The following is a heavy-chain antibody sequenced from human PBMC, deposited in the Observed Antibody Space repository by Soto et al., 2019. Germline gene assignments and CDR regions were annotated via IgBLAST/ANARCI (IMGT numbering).Heavy chain of an antibody. D-gene: IGHD6-19*01. CDR1: GYSFTRYG. CDR2: ISSYNGDT. Sequence: QVQLVQSGAEVKKPGASVQVSCKASGYSFTRYGINWVRQAPGQGLEWMGWISSYNGDTNYAQKFQGRVTMTTDTSTTTVYMDLRSLTSDGTAVYFCARGDSTGSPRGWFDPWGQGTLVTVSS. CDR3: ARGDSTGSPRGWFDP. J-gene: IGHJ5*02. V-gene: IGHV1-18*04.